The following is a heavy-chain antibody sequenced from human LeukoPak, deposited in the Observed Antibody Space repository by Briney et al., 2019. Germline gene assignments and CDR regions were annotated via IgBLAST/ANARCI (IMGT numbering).Heavy chain of an antibody. D-gene: IGHD2-15*01. CDR1: GGSVRSYY. CDR2: IHYSGTT. V-gene: IGHV4-59*08. J-gene: IGHJ3*02. Sequence: SETLSLTCTVSGGSVRSYYWSWIRQPPGKGLEWIGHIHYSGTTNYNPSLKSLVTISIDTSKNQFSLKLSSVTAADTAVYYCARGLRYCSGGSCNDAFDIWGQGTMVTVSS. CDR3: ARGLRYCSGGSCNDAFDI.